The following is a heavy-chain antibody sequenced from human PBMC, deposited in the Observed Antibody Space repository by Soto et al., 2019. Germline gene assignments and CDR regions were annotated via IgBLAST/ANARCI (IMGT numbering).Heavy chain of an antibody. Sequence: SVKVSCKASGGTFSSYAISWVRQAPGQGLEWMGGIIPIFGTANYAQKFQGRVTITADESTSTAYMELSSLKSEDTAVYYCARGDCSGGSCYRPGYYYGMDVWGQGTTVTVSS. J-gene: IGHJ6*02. CDR1: GGTFSSYA. V-gene: IGHV1-69*13. CDR3: ARGDCSGGSCYRPGYYYGMDV. CDR2: IIPIFGTA. D-gene: IGHD2-15*01.